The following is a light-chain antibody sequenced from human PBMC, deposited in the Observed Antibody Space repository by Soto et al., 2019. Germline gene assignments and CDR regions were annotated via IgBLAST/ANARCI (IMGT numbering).Light chain of an antibody. CDR2: LGS. CDR3: QHGYSTPLT. V-gene: IGKV2-28*01. J-gene: IGKJ4*01. CDR1: HILLHNNGYNY. Sequence: EIVMTQSPLSLPVTPVEPSSISFISSHILLHNNGYNYLDWYLQKPGQSPQLLIYLGSNRASGVPGRFSGSGSGTDFTLTISSLQPEDFATYFCQHGYSTPLTFGGGTKVDIK.